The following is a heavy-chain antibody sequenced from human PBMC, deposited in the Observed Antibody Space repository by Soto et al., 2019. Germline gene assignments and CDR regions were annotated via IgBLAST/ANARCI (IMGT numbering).Heavy chain of an antibody. V-gene: IGHV1-2*02. CDR3: ARYTGSNSLFDS. CDR2: INPKSGYT. CDR1: GYTFTVDY. D-gene: IGHD1-26*01. J-gene: IGHJ4*02. Sequence: ASVKVSCKASGYTFTVDYLHWVLQSPGQGLEWMAWINPKSGYTKSAQKFQARVTLTRDTSISTAYMELRSLRSEDTAVYFCARYTGSNSLFDSWGQGTLVTVSS.